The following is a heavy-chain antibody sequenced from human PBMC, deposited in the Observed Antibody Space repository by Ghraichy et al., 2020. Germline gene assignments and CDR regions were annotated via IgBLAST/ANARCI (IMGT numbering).Heavy chain of an antibody. V-gene: IGHV3-23*01. D-gene: IGHD3-3*02. Sequence: GGSLRLSCAASGFTFSSYAMSWVRQAPGKGLEWVSAISGSGGSTYYADSVKGRFTISRDNSKNTLYLQMNSLRAEDTAVYYCAKCTHFWSGYSTFDYWGQGTLVTVSS. CDR1: GFTFSSYA. CDR2: ISGSGGST. CDR3: AKCTHFWSGYSTFDY. J-gene: IGHJ4*02.